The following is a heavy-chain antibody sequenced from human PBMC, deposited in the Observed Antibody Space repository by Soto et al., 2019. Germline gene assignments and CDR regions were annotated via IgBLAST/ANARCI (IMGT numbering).Heavy chain of an antibody. CDR3: ARMDNLEQQLTWDYYYYGMDV. CDR2: ISAYNGNT. J-gene: IGHJ6*02. Sequence: ASVKVSCKASGYTFTSYGISWVRQAPGQGLEWMGWISAYNGNTNYAQKLQGRVTMTTDTSTSTAYMELRSLRSDDTAVYYCARMDNLEQQLTWDYYYYGMDVWGQGTTVTVSS. D-gene: IGHD6-13*01. V-gene: IGHV1-18*01. CDR1: GYTFTSYG.